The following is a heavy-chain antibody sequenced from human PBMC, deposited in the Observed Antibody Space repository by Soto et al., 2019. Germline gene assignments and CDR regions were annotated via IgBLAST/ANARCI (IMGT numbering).Heavy chain of an antibody. D-gene: IGHD3-3*01. Sequence: GGSLRLSCAASRFTFSNYAMSWVRQAPGKGLEWVSGISSTGGSTYYADSVKGRFTISRDNSKNTLDLQMSSLRAEDTAIYYCARAHDYDFWRGFLFYGMDVWGQGTTVTVSS. V-gene: IGHV3-23*01. CDR2: ISSTGGST. J-gene: IGHJ6*02. CDR1: RFTFSNYA. CDR3: ARAHDYDFWRGFLFYGMDV.